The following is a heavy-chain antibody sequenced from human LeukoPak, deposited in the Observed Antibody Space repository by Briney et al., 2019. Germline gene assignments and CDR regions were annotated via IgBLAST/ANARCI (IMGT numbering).Heavy chain of an antibody. CDR3: ARGQSIFYGDYGY. D-gene: IGHD4-17*01. CDR2: INHSGST. Sequence: PSETLFLTCAVYGGSFSGYYWSWIRQPPGKGLEWIGEINHSGSTNYNPSLKSRVTISVDTSKNQFSLKLSSVTAADTAVYYCARGQSIFYGDYGYWGQGTLVTVSS. V-gene: IGHV4-34*01. J-gene: IGHJ4*02. CDR1: GGSFSGYY.